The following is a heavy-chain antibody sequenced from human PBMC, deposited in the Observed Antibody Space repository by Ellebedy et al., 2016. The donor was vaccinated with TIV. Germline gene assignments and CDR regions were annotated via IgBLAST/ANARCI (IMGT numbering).Heavy chain of an antibody. D-gene: IGHD5-24*01. CDR3: ARQDGYPGRD. J-gene: IGHJ4*02. Sequence: GESLKISCAASGFTFSSYAMSWVRQAPGKGLECVSGISATGRTTYYADSVKGRFTIFRHNSMNTLYLEVNSLRTEDTAVYYCARQDGYPGRDWGQGTLVTVSS. CDR2: ISATGRTT. CDR1: GFTFSSYA. V-gene: IGHV3-23*01.